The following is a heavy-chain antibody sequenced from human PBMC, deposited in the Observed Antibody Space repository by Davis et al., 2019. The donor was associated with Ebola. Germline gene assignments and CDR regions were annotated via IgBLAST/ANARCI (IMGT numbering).Heavy chain of an antibody. Sequence: GESLKISCAASGFTFSTSSTHWVRHTPGKGLEWVAVISYDGNNKYYADSVKGRFTISRDNSKNTLYLQMNSLRAEDTAVYYCAKERPLSGYSYRYYFDYWGQGTLVTVSS. D-gene: IGHD5-18*01. V-gene: IGHV3-30*04. CDR3: AKERPLSGYSYRYYFDY. J-gene: IGHJ4*02. CDR1: GFTFSTSS. CDR2: ISYDGNNK.